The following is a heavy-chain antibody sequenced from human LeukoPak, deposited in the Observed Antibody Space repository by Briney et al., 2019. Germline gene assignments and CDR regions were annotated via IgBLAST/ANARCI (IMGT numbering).Heavy chain of an antibody. D-gene: IGHD3-3*01. CDR2: IKLDGSEK. CDR3: ARDQYDTWSRRGNFDS. Sequence: GGSLRLSCVASGFTFGKYWMSWVRQAPGKGLEWEANIKLDGSEKNYVDSVKGRFTISRDNTKNSPYLQMNSLRAEDTAVFYCARDQYDTWSRRGNFDSWGQGTLVIVSS. CDR1: GFTFGKYW. V-gene: IGHV3-7*03. J-gene: IGHJ4*02.